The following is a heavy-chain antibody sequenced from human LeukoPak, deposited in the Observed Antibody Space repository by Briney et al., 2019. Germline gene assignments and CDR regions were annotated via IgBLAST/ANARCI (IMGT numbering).Heavy chain of an antibody. Sequence: GESLKISCKGSGYSFSNDWIGWVRQMPGKGLEWMGIIYPGESDTRYSPSFQGQVTISADKSISTAYLQWSSLKASDTAMYYCARRLSTVPAAYFDYWGQGTLVTVSS. CDR2: IYPGESDT. CDR3: ARRLSTVPAAYFDY. V-gene: IGHV5-51*01. J-gene: IGHJ4*02. D-gene: IGHD2-2*01. CDR1: GYSFSNDW.